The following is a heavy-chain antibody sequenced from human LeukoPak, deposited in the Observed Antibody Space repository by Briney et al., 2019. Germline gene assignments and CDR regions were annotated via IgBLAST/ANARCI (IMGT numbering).Heavy chain of an antibody. D-gene: IGHD6-13*01. CDR1: GGSFSGYY. CDR3: ARRIAAADAFDY. Sequence: PSETLSLTCAVYGGSFSGYYWSWIRQPPGKGLEWIAYTYYSGSTNYNPSLKSRVTISVDTSKNQFSLKLSSVTAADTAVYYCARRIAAADAFDYWGQGTLVTVSS. V-gene: IGHV4-59*08. J-gene: IGHJ4*02. CDR2: TYYSGST.